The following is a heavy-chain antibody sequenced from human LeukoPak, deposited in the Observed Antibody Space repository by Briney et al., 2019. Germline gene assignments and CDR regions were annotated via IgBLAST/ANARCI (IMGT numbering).Heavy chain of an antibody. D-gene: IGHD3-10*01. CDR1: GGSISSYY. CDR2: IYYSGCT. CDR3: ARGVNVGSIDP. V-gene: IGHV4-59*01. J-gene: IGHJ5*02. Sequence: SETLSLTCTVSGGSISSYYWSWIRQPPGKGLEGIGFIYYSGCTNYNPSLKSRATISVATSKNQFSLKLSSVTAADTAVYYCARGVNVGSIDPWGQGTLVTVSS.